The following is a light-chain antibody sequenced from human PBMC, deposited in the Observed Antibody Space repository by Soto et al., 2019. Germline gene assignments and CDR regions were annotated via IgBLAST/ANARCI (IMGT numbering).Light chain of an antibody. J-gene: IGKJ1*01. V-gene: IGKV3-20*01. CDR1: QSVSD. Sequence: EIVLTQSPGTLSLSPGERATLSCRASQSVSDLAWYQQKPGQAPRLLIYGPSTRATGIPDRVSGSGSGTDLTLTISGLEPEDFAVYYCQQYGSSPWTFGQGTKVEIK. CDR2: GPS. CDR3: QQYGSSPWT.